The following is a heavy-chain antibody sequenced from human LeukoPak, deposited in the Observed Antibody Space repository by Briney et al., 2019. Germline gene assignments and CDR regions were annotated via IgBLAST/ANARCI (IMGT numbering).Heavy chain of an antibody. Sequence: SVTVSCTASGYTFTGYFMHWVRQAPGQGLEWMGRIIPILGIANYAQKFQGRVTITADKSTSTAYMEPSSLRSEDTAVYYCARDQTSSGSGSYYYYGMDVWGQGTTVTVSS. CDR2: IIPILGIA. J-gene: IGHJ6*02. CDR3: ARDQTSSGSGSYYYYGMDV. D-gene: IGHD3-10*01. V-gene: IGHV1-69*04. CDR1: GYTFTGYF.